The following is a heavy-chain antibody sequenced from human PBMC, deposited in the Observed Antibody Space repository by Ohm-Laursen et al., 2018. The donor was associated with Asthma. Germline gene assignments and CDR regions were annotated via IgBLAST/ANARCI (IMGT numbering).Heavy chain of an antibody. CDR1: GITVSVNY. D-gene: IGHD1-26*01. Sequence: SLRLSCAASGITVSVNYMIWVRQAPRKGLEWVPVIYNGGSTYHADSVRGRFTISRDNSKNTLYLQMNSLRGEDTAVYYCVRAHSGSYSYAFDIWGQGTVVTVSS. J-gene: IGHJ3*02. V-gene: IGHV3-53*01. CDR3: VRAHSGSYSYAFDI. CDR2: IYNGGST.